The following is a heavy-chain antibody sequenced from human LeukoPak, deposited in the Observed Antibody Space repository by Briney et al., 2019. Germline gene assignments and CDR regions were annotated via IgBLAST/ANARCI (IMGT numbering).Heavy chain of an antibody. Sequence: GESLKISCKGSGSTFTTYWIGWVRQMPGKGLEYMGIIYPGDSDTRYSPSFQGQVTISADESISTAYLQWSSLKASDSAMYYCARRQGCSSTSCPPDSWGQGTLVTVSS. CDR2: IYPGDSDT. J-gene: IGHJ4*02. D-gene: IGHD2-2*01. CDR1: GSTFTTYW. CDR3: ARRQGCSSTSCPPDS. V-gene: IGHV5-51*01.